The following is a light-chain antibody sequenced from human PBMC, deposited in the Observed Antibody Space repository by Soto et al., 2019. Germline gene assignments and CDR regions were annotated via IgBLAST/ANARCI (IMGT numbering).Light chain of an antibody. J-gene: IGLJ3*02. CDR1: SSDVGTYNL. CDR2: EVT. Sequence: QSALTQPASVSGSPGQSITISCTGTSSDVGTYNLVSWYQQHPGKAPKLIIYEVTKRPSGVSNRFSGSKSGNTASLTISRLQAEDEADYYCCSHVGSGTFEWVFGGGTKLTVL. CDR3: CSHVGSGTFEWV. V-gene: IGLV2-23*02.